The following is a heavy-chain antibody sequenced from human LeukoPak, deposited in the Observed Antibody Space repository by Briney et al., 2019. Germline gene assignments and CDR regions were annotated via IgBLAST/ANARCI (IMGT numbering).Heavy chain of an antibody. V-gene: IGHV5-51*01. CDR3: ARFPYYYDSSGSPLMDV. J-gene: IGHJ6*02. Sequence: PGESLKISCKGSGYSFTNYWIGWVRQMPGKGLEWMGIIYPGDSDTRYSPSFQGQVTISADKSISTAYLQWSSLKASDTAMHYCARFPYYYDSSGSPLMDVWGQGTTVTVSS. CDR1: GYSFTNYW. D-gene: IGHD3-22*01. CDR2: IYPGDSDT.